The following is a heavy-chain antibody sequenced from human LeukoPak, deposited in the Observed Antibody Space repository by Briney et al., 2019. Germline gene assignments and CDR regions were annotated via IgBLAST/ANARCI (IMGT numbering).Heavy chain of an antibody. CDR2: IIPIFGTA. V-gene: IGHV1-69*05. CDR3: ARDLTGDKDYYYYYYMDV. J-gene: IGHJ6*03. D-gene: IGHD7-27*01. Sequence: SVKVSCKASGGTFSSYAISWVRQAPGQGLGWMGRIIPIFGTANYAQKFQGRVTITTDESTSTAYMELSSLRSDDTAVYYCARDLTGDKDYYYYYYMDVWDKGTTVTVSS. CDR1: GGTFSSYA.